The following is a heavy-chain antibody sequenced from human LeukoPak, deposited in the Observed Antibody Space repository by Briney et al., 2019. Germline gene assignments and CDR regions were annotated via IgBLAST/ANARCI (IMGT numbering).Heavy chain of an antibody. CDR3: ARGYMTADY. V-gene: IGHV3-7*05. CDR1: GFTFNNYW. J-gene: IGHJ4*02. CDR2: IKQDGSDK. Sequence: GGSLRLSCVASGFTFNNYWMSWVRQAPGKGLEWVASIKQDGSDKYYVDSVRGRFTISRDNAKNSLLLQMSGQRAGDTAVYYCARGYMTADYWGQGSLVTVSS. D-gene: IGHD2-2*02.